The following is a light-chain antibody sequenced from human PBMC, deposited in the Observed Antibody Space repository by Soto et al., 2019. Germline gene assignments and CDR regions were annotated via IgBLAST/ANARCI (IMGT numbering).Light chain of an antibody. CDR1: SSDVGYYNY. J-gene: IGLJ1*01. Sequence: QSVLTQPPSASGSPGQSVTISCTGTSSDVGYYNYDSWYQQHPGRAPKLMIYEVNKRPSGVPDRFSGSKSGNAASLTVSGLQAEDEADYYCSSHAGYNYFYVFRTGTKVPVL. CDR3: SSHAGYNYFYV. CDR2: EVN. V-gene: IGLV2-8*01.